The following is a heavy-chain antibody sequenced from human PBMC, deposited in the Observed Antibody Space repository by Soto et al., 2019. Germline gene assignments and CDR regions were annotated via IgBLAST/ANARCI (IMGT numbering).Heavy chain of an antibody. CDR3: ARGRGLYNSGRSQLDS. Sequence: ASVKVSCKASGDSFTKYTVNWVRQAPRQGLEWMGGIIPRFGTTNYAPKLRDRVTITADASMNTVYMELSSLRSDDTALYYCARGRGLYNSGRSQLDSWGQGTLVTVSS. V-gene: IGHV1-69*13. J-gene: IGHJ4*02. D-gene: IGHD1-1*01. CDR2: IIPRFGTT. CDR1: GDSFTKYT.